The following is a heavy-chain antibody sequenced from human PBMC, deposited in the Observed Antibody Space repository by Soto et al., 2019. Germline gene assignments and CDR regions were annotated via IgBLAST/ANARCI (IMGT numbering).Heavy chain of an antibody. D-gene: IGHD5-18*01. J-gene: IGHJ6*02. CDR1: GFTFDDYT. Sequence: GGSLRLSCAASGFTFDDYTMHWVRQAPGKGLEWVSLISWDGGSTYYADSVKGRFTISRDNSKNSLYLQMNSLRTEDTALYYCAKDPGGYSYGPDYYYYGMDVWDQGTTVTVSS. CDR3: AKDPGGYSYGPDYYYYGMDV. V-gene: IGHV3-43*01. CDR2: ISWDGGST.